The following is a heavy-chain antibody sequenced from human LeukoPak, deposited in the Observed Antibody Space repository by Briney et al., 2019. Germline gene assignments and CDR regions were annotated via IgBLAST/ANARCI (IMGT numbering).Heavy chain of an antibody. Sequence: GASVKVSCKASGYTFTSYDINWVRQATGRGLEWMGWMNPNSGNTGYAQKFQGRVTMTRNTSISTAYMELSSLRSGDTAVYYCARAYSSDAFDIWGQGTMVTVSS. V-gene: IGHV1-8*01. CDR3: ARAYSSDAFDI. D-gene: IGHD6-13*01. J-gene: IGHJ3*02. CDR2: MNPNSGNT. CDR1: GYTFTSYD.